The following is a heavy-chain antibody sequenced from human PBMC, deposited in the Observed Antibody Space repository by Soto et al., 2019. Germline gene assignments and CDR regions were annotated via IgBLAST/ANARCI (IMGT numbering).Heavy chain of an antibody. D-gene: IGHD1-26*01. CDR1: GGSISSGGYY. Sequence: NPSETLSLTCTVSGGSISSGGYYWTWIRQHPGKGLEWIGYIYYSGSTYYNPSLKSRVTISVDTSKNQFSLKLSPDDTAVYYCGRGRSGQMVVFYWGQGTPVTVSS. CDR2: IYYSGST. CDR3: GRGRSGQMVVFY. V-gene: IGHV4-31*03. J-gene: IGHJ4*02.